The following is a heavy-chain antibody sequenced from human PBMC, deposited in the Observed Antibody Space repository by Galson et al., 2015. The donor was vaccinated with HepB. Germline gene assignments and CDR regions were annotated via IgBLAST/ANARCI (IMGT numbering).Heavy chain of an antibody. V-gene: IGHV1-69*13. CDR1: GGTFSSYA. D-gene: IGHD3-10*01. J-gene: IGHJ5*02. CDR3: AREEGPMVRGVITANWFDP. CDR2: IIPIFGTA. Sequence: SVKVSCKASGGTFSSYAISWVRQAPGQGLEWMGGIIPIFGTANYAQKFQGRVTITADESTSTAYMELSSLRSEDTAVYYCAREEGPMVRGVITANWFDPWGQGTLVTVSS.